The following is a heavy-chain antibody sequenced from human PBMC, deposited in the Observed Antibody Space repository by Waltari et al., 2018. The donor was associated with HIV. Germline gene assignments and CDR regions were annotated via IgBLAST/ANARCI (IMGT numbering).Heavy chain of an antibody. J-gene: IGHJ4*02. CDR2: ISYDGSNK. CDR3: ARGQRKYCSGGSCYSDY. Sequence: VQLVASGGGVVQPGRSLRPSCEASGFTFRSSAMTWVRQAPGKGLEWVAVISYDGSNKYNADSVKGRFTIFRDNSKNTLYLQMDSLRGEDTAVYYCARGQRKYCSGGSCYSDYWGQGTLVTVSS. CDR1: GFTFRSSA. V-gene: IGHV3-30*04. D-gene: IGHD2-15*01.